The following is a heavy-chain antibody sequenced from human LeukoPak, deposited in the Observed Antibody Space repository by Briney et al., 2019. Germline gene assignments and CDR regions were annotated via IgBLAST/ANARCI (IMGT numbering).Heavy chain of an antibody. CDR3: AAGGAY. J-gene: IGHJ4*02. V-gene: IGHV3-7*03. Sequence: GGSLRLSCVASGFTFSSFWMKWVRQAPGKGLEWAANIKQDGSEKYYVDSVRGRFTISRDNAKNSLYLQMNSLRTEDTAVYYCAAGGAYWGQGTLVTVSS. CDR1: GFTFSSFW. D-gene: IGHD2-8*02. CDR2: IKQDGSEK.